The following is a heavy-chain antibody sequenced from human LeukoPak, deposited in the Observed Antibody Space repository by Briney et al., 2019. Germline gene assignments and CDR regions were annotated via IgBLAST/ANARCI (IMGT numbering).Heavy chain of an antibody. CDR2: ISSSSSTI. J-gene: IGHJ4*02. D-gene: IGHD4-23*01. V-gene: IGHV3-48*01. CDR1: GFTFSSYT. CDR3: ARGVVVTRRGPRYYFDY. Sequence: GGSLRLSCAASGFTFSSYTMNWVRQAPGKGLEWVSYISSSSSTIYYADSVKGRFTISRDNAKNSLYLQMNSLRVEDTAVYYCARGVVVTRRGPRYYFDYWGQGTLVTVSS.